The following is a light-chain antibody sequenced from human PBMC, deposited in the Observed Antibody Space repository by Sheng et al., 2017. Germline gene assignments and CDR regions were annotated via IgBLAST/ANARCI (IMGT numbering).Light chain of an antibody. J-gene: IGKJ4*01. CDR1: QSVSIN. CDR3: QKYDDAPLT. V-gene: IGKV1-27*01. CDR2: AAS. Sequence: MTQSPAALSVSPGERATLSCRASQSVSINLAWYQQKPGKVPNLLIYAASTLQPGVPSRFSGSGSGTDFTLTIGGLQPEDVGTYYCQKYDDAPLTFGGGTKVEIK.